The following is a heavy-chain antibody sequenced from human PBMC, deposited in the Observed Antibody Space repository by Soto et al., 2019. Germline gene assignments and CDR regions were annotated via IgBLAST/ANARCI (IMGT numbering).Heavy chain of an antibody. D-gene: IGHD3-22*01. V-gene: IGHV1-69*01. Sequence: QVQLVQSGAEVKKPGSSVKVSCKASGGTFSRYTISWVRQAPGHGLEWMGGITPMFGTANYAQKFQGRVTIAADESTSTAYMELSSLRSEDTAVYYCARQFDYESSGYYYAYWGQGAVVTVSS. CDR1: GGTFSRYT. CDR2: ITPMFGTA. J-gene: IGHJ4*02. CDR3: ARQFDYESSGYYYAY.